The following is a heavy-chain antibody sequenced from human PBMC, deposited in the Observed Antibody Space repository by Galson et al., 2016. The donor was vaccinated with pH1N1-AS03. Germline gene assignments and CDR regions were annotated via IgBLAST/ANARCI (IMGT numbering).Heavy chain of an antibody. J-gene: IGHJ4*02. D-gene: IGHD6-13*01. CDR3: ARGPVSYSNYWFPPPDY. Sequence: SLRLSCAASGFTFSSYAMYWVRQAPGKGLEYVSAISGNGVSTYYANSVKGRFTISRDNSKNTLYLQMGSLRAEDMAVYYCARGPVSYSNYWFPPPDYWGQGTPVTVS. CDR2: ISGNGVST. CDR1: GFTFSSYA. V-gene: IGHV3-64*01.